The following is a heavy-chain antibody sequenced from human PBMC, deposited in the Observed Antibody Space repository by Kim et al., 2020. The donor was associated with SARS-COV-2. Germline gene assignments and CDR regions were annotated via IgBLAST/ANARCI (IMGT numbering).Heavy chain of an antibody. Sequence: GGSLRLSCAASGFTFSSYSMNWVRQAPGKGLEWVSYISSNSSTIYYADSVKGRFTISRDNAKNSLYLQMNSLRDEDTAVYYCARGSARGWEPYRYWGQGTLVTVSS. CDR1: GFTFSSYS. CDR2: ISSNSSTI. J-gene: IGHJ4*02. D-gene: IGHD1-26*01. CDR3: ARGSARGWEPYRY. V-gene: IGHV3-48*02.